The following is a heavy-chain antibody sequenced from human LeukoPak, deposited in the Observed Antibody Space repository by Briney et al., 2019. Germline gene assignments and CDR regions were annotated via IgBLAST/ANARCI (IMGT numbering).Heavy chain of an antibody. Sequence: SETLSLTCTVSGGSISSYYWSWIRQPPGRGLEWIGYIYYSGSTNYNPSLKSRVTISVDTSKNQFSLKLSSVTAADTAVYYCASSFVGATLGFYFDYWGQGTLVTVSS. CDR2: IYYSGST. V-gene: IGHV4-59*01. J-gene: IGHJ4*02. CDR3: ASSFVGATLGFYFDY. CDR1: GGSISSYY. D-gene: IGHD1-26*01.